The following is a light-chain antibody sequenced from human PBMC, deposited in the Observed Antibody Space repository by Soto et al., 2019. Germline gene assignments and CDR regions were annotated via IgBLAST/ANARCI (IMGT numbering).Light chain of an antibody. CDR2: DAS. J-gene: IGKJ2*01. CDR1: QSISTS. V-gene: IGKV1-5*01. CDR3: QQYNSDYP. Sequence: DIQMTQSPSTLSASVGDRVTITCRASQSISTSLAWYQQKPGKAPKFLIYDASSLESGVPSRFSGSGSGTEFTLTIISLQPEDFASYYCQQYNSDYPFGQGTKLEIK.